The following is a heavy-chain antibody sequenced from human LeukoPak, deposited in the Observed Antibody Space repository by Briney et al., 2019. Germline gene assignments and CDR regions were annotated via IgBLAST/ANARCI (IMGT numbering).Heavy chain of an antibody. V-gene: IGHV4-34*01. CDR1: GGSFSGYY. CDR2: INHSGST. CDR3: ARGVSSSGWAFDY. J-gene: IGHJ4*02. D-gene: IGHD6-19*01. Sequence: ASETLSLTCAVYGGSFSGYYWSWIRQPPGKGLEWIGEINHSGSTNYNPSLKSRVTISVDTSKNQFSLRLSSVTAADTAVYYCARGVSSSGWAFDYWGQGTLVTVSS.